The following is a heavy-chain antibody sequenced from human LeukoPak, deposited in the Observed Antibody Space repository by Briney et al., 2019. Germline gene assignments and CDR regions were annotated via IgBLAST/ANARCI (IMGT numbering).Heavy chain of an antibody. CDR3: AETSSGSYWGDFDY. CDR2: ISWNSGSI. CDR1: GFTFDDYA. Sequence: GRSLRLSCAASGFTFDDYAMHWVRQAPGKGLEWVSGISWNSGSIGYADSVKGRFTISRDNAKNSLYLQMNSLRAEDTALYYCAETSSGSYWGDFDYWGQGTLVTVSS. J-gene: IGHJ4*02. V-gene: IGHV3-9*01. D-gene: IGHD1-26*01.